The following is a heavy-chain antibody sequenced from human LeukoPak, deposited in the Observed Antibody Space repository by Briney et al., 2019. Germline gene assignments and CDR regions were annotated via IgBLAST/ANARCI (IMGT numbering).Heavy chain of an antibody. V-gene: IGHV3-74*01. J-gene: IGHJ6*02. CDR1: GFAFSGYW. CDR3: AKRYYYGSGSYLSHMDV. CDR2: ITGDGSST. D-gene: IGHD3-10*01. Sequence: GGSLRLSCAASGFAFSGYWMHWVRQPPGKGLVWVSRITGDGSSTTYADSVKGRFTISRDNSKNTLYLQMSSLRAEDTAVYYCAKRYYYGSGSYLSHMDVWGQGTTVTASS.